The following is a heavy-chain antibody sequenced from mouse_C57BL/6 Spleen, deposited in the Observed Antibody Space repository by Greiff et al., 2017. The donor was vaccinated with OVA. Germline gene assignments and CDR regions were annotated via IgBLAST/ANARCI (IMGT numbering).Heavy chain of an antibody. CDR2: IWSGGST. CDR3: ARRGYYSNHYYAMDY. D-gene: IGHD2-5*01. Sequence: VKLMESGPGLVQPSQSLSITCTVSGFSLTSYGVHWVRQSPGKGLEWLGVIWSGGSTDYNAAFISRLSISKDNSKSQVFFKMNSLQADDTAIYYCARRGYYSNHYYAMDYWGQGTSVTVSS. CDR1: GFSLTSYG. V-gene: IGHV2-2*01. J-gene: IGHJ4*01.